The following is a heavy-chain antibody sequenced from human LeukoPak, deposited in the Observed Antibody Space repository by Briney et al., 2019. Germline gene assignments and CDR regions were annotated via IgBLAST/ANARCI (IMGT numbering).Heavy chain of an antibody. D-gene: IGHD6-13*01. J-gene: IGHJ4*02. CDR3: ARGPRGAAAGPFDY. Sequence: GGSLRLSCAASGFTFSSYAMHWVRQAPGKGLEWVAVISYDGSNKYYADSVKGRFTISRDNSKNTLYLQMNSLRAEDTAVYYCARGPRGAAAGPFDYWGQGTLVTVSS. CDR1: GFTFSSYA. CDR2: ISYDGSNK. V-gene: IGHV3-30*04.